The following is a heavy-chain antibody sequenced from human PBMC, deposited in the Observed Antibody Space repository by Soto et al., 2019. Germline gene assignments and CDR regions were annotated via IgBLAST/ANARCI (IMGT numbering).Heavy chain of an antibody. CDR1: GVSFSTYS. D-gene: IGHD5-18*01. Sequence: SETLSLTCTDSGVSFSTYSWSWIRQPPGKGLEWIGYISYSGSTSYNPSLKSRVTISVDTSKNQFSLKLSSVTAADTAVYYCARDTAMVTYYYYGMDVWGQGTTVTISS. CDR2: ISYSGST. CDR3: ARDTAMVTYYYYGMDV. J-gene: IGHJ6*02. V-gene: IGHV4-59*01.